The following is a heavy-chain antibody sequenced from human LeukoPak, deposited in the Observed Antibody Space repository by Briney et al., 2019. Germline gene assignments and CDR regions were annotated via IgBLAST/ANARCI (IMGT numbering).Heavy chain of an antibody. V-gene: IGHV1-69*05. Sequence: ASVKVSCKASGGTFSSYAISWVRQAPGQGFEWMGGIIPIFGTANYAQKFQGRVTITTDESTSTAYMELSSLRSEDTAVYYCAREVAAAGTVRGWFDPWGQGTLVTVSS. CDR2: IIPIFGTA. CDR1: GGTFSSYA. J-gene: IGHJ5*02. D-gene: IGHD6-13*01. CDR3: AREVAAAGTVRGWFDP.